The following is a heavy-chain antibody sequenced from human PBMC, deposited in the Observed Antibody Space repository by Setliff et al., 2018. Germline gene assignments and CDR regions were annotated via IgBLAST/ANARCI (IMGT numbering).Heavy chain of an antibody. V-gene: IGHV4-59*02. CDR3: ASRTVTAFDS. CDR2: AYYSGST. Sequence: SESLSLTCTVSGGSVSTYSWNWIRQPPGKGLEWIGFAYYSGSTNYHPLLKRRVSISVDTSKKQFSLKLDSVTAADPAVYYCASRTVTAFDSWGQGILVTVSS. CDR1: GGSVSTYS. J-gene: IGHJ4*02. D-gene: IGHD4-17*01.